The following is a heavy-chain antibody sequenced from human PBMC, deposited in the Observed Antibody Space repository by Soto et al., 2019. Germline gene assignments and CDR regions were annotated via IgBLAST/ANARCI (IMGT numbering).Heavy chain of an antibody. D-gene: IGHD3-22*01. Sequence: PSETLSLTCTVSGSPISSYYWGWFRQSPGQGLEWVGYIYYTGTTTYSPSLKSRLTISLDASKSQLSLNLRSVSAADTAVYFCARLRRYYQAFDYWGHGALVTIS. CDR1: GSPISSYY. CDR3: ARLRRYYQAFDY. J-gene: IGHJ4*01. CDR2: IYYTGTT. V-gene: IGHV4-59*12.